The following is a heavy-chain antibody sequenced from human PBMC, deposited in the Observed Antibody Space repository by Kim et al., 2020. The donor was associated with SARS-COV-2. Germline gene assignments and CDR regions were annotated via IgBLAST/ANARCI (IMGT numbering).Heavy chain of an antibody. Sequence: SETLSLTCAVSGVSITSATWWTWVRQPPGKGLEWIGEMFHSGTTNYNPSLKSRVTISVDKSKNHSSLNLNSVTAADTAVYYCSGSSGWNRLDYRGQGTL. CDR2: MFHSGTT. V-gene: IGHV4-4*02. D-gene: IGHD6-19*01. J-gene: IGHJ4*02. CDR1: GVSITSATW. CDR3: SGSSGWNRLDY.